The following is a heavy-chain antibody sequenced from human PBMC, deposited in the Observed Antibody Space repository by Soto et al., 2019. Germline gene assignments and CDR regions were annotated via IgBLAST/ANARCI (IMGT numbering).Heavy chain of an antibody. D-gene: IGHD2-15*01. CDR3: AKDIGYCSGGSCYPDY. J-gene: IGHJ4*02. Sequence: EVQLVESGGGLVQPGRSLRLSCAASGFTFDDYAMHWVRQAPGKGLEWVSGISWNSGSIGYADSVKGRFTISRDNAKNSLYLQMNSLRAEDTALYYCAKDIGYCSGGSCYPDYWVQGTLVTVSS. CDR1: GFTFDDYA. CDR2: ISWNSGSI. V-gene: IGHV3-9*01.